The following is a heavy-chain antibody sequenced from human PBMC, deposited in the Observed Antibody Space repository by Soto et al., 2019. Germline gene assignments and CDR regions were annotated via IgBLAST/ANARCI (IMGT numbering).Heavy chain of an antibody. D-gene: IGHD6-19*01. J-gene: IGHJ5*02. CDR3: ARLQPPRGYSSGWFDR. Sequence: PSETLSLTCTLSGDSIRNINYYWGWIRQPPGKGLEWIGSIYYAGSTYYNPSLKSRVTISVDTSKNQFSLKLRSVTATDTAMYYCARLQPPRGYSSGWFDRWGQGFQVTVSS. V-gene: IGHV4-39*01. CDR1: GDSIRNINYY. CDR2: IYYAGST.